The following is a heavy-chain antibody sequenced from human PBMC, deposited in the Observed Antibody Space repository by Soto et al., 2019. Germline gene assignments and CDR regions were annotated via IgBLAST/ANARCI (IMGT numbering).Heavy chain of an antibody. CDR3: AREKSQAEHVDTAMAYYYYYGMDV. J-gene: IGHJ6*02. D-gene: IGHD5-18*01. CDR2: IIPIFGTA. CDR1: GGTFGSYA. V-gene: IGHV1-69*13. Sequence: SVKVSCKASGGTFGSYAISWVRQAPGQGLEWMGGIIPIFGTANYAQKFQGRVTITADESTSTAYMELSSLRSEDTAVYYCAREKSQAEHVDTAMAYYYYYGMDVWGQGTTVTVSS.